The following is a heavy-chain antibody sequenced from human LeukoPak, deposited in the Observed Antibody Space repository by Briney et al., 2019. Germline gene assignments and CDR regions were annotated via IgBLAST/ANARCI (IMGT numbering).Heavy chain of an antibody. Sequence: ASVKVSCKASGYTFTSYAMHWVRQAPGQRFEWMGWINAGNGNTKYSQKFQGRVTMTTDTSTSTAYMELRSLRSDDTAVYYCARDSSGYYGGYWGQGTLVTVSS. CDR3: ARDSSGYYGGY. CDR2: INAGNGNT. CDR1: GYTFTSYA. V-gene: IGHV1-3*01. D-gene: IGHD3-22*01. J-gene: IGHJ4*02.